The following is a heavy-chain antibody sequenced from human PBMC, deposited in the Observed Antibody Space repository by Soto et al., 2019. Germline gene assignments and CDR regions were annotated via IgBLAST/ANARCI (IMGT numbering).Heavy chain of an antibody. J-gene: IGHJ4*02. Sequence: ASVKVSCKASGDTFTTYAMHWVRQAPGQRLEWMGWINAGNGNTKYSQKFQGRVTITRDTSASTAYMELSSLRSEGTAVYYCASLGLSGSYYFEREAYRGQRTPVTVSS. V-gene: IGHV1-3*01. CDR1: GDTFTTYA. CDR3: ASLGLSGSYYFEREAY. D-gene: IGHD1-26*01. CDR2: INAGNGNT.